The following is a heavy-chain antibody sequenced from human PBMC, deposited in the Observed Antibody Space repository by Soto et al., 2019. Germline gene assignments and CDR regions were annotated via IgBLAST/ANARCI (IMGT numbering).Heavy chain of an antibody. CDR2: ISGSCGST. J-gene: IGHJ3*01. V-gene: IGHV3-23*01. CDR3: AKEIPNMMSEWSHAF. CDR1: ALTSVSLA. D-gene: IGHD2-8*01. Sequence: SALTSVSLAIRGVRETTKKRLECVSAISGSCGSTYYADSVNGRFTISRDNSKNTLYMQMNSLRAEDTAVYFCAKEIPNMMSEWSHAF.